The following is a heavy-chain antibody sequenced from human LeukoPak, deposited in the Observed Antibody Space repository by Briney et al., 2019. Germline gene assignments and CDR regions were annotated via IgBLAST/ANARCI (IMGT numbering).Heavy chain of an antibody. CDR2: IYYTGDT. D-gene: IGHD5-18*01. J-gene: IGHJ4*02. CDR1: GGSISSSGSYY. V-gene: IGHV4-39*01. CDR3: ARLRGYTYGNPGY. Sequence: SETLSLTCTVSGGSISSSGSYYWGWIRQPPGKGLEWIGSIYYTGDTYYNSSLKSRVTISVDTSKNQFALKLTSVTAADTALYYCARLRGYTYGNPGYWGQGSLVTVSS.